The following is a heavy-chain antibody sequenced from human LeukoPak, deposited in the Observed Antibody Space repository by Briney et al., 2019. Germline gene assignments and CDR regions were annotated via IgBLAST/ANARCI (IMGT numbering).Heavy chain of an antibody. CDR2: ISGSGGST. Sequence: HRGGSLRLSCAASGFTFSSYSMNWVRQAPGEGLEWVSAISGSGGSTYYADSVKGRFTISRDNSKNTLYLQMNSLRAEDTAVYYCAGKMVVAATVFDYWGQGTLVTVSS. CDR3: AGKMVVAATVFDY. J-gene: IGHJ4*02. D-gene: IGHD2-15*01. V-gene: IGHV3-23*01. CDR1: GFTFSSYS.